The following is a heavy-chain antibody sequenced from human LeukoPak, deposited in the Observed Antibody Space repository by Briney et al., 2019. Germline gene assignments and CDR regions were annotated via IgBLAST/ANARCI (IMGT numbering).Heavy chain of an antibody. J-gene: IGHJ3*02. Sequence: AASVKVSCKASGYTFTGYYMHWVRQAPGQGLEWMGGIIPIFGTANYAQKFQGRVTITADESTSTAYMELSSLRSEDTAVYYCARAMIVVVTTFDAFDIWGQGTMVTVSS. D-gene: IGHD3-22*01. CDR2: IIPIFGTA. V-gene: IGHV1-69*13. CDR3: ARAMIVVVTTFDAFDI. CDR1: GYTFTGYY.